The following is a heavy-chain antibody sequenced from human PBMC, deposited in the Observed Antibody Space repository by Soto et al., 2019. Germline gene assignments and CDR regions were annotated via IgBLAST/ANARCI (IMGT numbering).Heavy chain of an antibody. CDR1: GGSISSSNW. CDR3: ARRWGEGRVDY. CDR2: IYHSGNT. D-gene: IGHD3-10*01. V-gene: IGHV4-4*02. Sequence: QVQLQESGPGLVKPSGTLSLTCAVSGGSISSSNWWSWVRQPPGKGLEWIGEIYHSGNTNYNPSLKIRVTTAVDTATNQFSLKLSSGTAADTAVYYCARRWGEGRVDYWGQGTLVTVSS. J-gene: IGHJ4*02.